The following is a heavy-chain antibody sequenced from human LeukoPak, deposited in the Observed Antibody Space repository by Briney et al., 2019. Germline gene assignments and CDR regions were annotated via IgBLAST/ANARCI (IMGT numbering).Heavy chain of an antibody. D-gene: IGHD5-12*01. Sequence: PSETLSLTCTVSGGSISSGDYYWSWIRQPPGKGLEWIGYIYYSGSTYYNPSLKSRVTISVDTSKNQFSLKLSSVTAADTAVYYCARFEGYCSTSCRRYSGYDEPNFDYWGQGTLVTVSS. CDR1: GGSISSGDYY. V-gene: IGHV4-30-4*08. J-gene: IGHJ4*02. CDR3: ARFEGYCSTSCRRYSGYDEPNFDY. CDR2: IYYSGST.